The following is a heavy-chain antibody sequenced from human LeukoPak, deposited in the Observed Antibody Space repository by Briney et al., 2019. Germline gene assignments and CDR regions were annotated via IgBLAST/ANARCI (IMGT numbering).Heavy chain of an antibody. CDR1: GGSFRGYY. D-gene: IGHD2-15*01. V-gene: IGHV4-34*01. J-gene: IGHJ6*03. CDR3: ARGPRIPCSGGSCYSGYYYMDV. Sequence: SETLSLTCAVYGGSFRGYYWSWIRQPPGKGLEWIWEINHSGSTNYNPSLKSRVTISVDTSKTQFSLKLSSVTAADTAVYYCARGPRIPCSGGSCYSGYYYMDVWGKGTTVTVSS. CDR2: INHSGST.